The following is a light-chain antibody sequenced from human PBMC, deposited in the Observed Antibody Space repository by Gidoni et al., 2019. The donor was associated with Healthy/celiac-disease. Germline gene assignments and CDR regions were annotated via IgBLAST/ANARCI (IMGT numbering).Light chain of an antibody. CDR2: LGS. Sequence: DIVMTQSPLSLPVTPGEPASISCRSSQSLLHSNGYNYLDWYLQKPGQSPQLLIYLGSNRASGVPDRFSGSGSGTDFTLKISRVEAEDVGVYYCRQARQTHRTFGQGTRLEIK. J-gene: IGKJ5*01. CDR1: QSLLHSNGYNY. V-gene: IGKV2-28*01. CDR3: RQARQTHRT.